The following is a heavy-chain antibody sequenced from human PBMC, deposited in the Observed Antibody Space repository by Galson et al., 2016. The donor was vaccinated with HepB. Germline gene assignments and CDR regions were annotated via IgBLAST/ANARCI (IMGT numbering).Heavy chain of an antibody. CDR1: GGSISNDYW. J-gene: IGHJ4*02. CDR3: TRGTLGTAATMAFDY. CDR2: IYQTGTA. D-gene: IGHD4/OR15-4a*01. Sequence: SETLSLTCAVSGGSISNDYWWSWVRQSPGKELEWIGEIYQTGTANYNPPFTRRATISVDKSKNQFPLRLDSVTAADTAVYYCTRGTLGTAATMAFDYWGQGTLVSVSS. V-gene: IGHV4-4*02.